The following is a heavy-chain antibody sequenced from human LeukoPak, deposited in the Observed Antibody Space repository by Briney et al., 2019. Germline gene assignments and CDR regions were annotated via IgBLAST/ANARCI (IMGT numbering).Heavy chain of an antibody. Sequence: SETLSLTCVVYGGSSSGYYWSWIRQPPGKGLEWIGEINHSGATNYNPSLKSRVTVSVDTSNNQFSLKLSSVTAADTAMYYCAGSRVWANSGTWYYWFDPWGQGTPVTVSS. D-gene: IGHD6-13*01. CDR3: AGSRVWANSGTWYYWFDP. V-gene: IGHV4-34*01. CDR2: INHSGAT. J-gene: IGHJ5*02. CDR1: GGSSSGYY.